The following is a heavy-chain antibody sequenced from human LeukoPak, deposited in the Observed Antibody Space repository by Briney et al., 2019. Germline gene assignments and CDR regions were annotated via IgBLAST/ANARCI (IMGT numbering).Heavy chain of an antibody. CDR1: GYSISSGYY. CDR2: IYHSGST. CDR3: ATVSYDSSGYYPDAFDI. J-gene: IGHJ3*02. Sequence: PSETLSLTCTVSGYSISSGYYWGWIRQPPGKGLEWIGSIYHSGSTYYYPSLKSRVTISVDTSKNQFSLKLSSVTAADTAVYYCATVSYDSSGYYPDAFDIWGQGTMVTVSS. V-gene: IGHV4-38-2*02. D-gene: IGHD3-22*01.